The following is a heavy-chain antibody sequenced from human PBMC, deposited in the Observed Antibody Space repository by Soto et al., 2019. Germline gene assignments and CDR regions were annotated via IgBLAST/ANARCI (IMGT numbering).Heavy chain of an antibody. Sequence: GGSLRLSCAASGFTFSSYAMHWVRQAPGKGLEWVAVISYDGSNKYYADSVKGRFTISRDNSKNTLYLQMNSLRAEDTAVYYCARGGAYSSSSGPDYWGQGTLVTVSS. CDR3: ARGGAYSSSSGPDY. CDR1: GFTFSSYA. V-gene: IGHV3-30*04. CDR2: ISYDGSNK. J-gene: IGHJ4*02. D-gene: IGHD6-6*01.